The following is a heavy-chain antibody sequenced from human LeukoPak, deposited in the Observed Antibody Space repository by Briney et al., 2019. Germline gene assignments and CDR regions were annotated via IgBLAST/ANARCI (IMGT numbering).Heavy chain of an antibody. Sequence: GGSLRLSCAASGFTFRSYRMQGVRQSPGKGLEGVAVISYEGSNKYYADSVKGRFTISRDNSKNTLSLKMNSLRAEDTAVYYCAKDLTTVTTPYYYYGMDVWGQGTTVTVSS. CDR3: AKDLTTVTTPYYYYGMDV. CDR1: GFTFRSYR. V-gene: IGHV3-30*18. D-gene: IGHD4-17*01. J-gene: IGHJ6*02. CDR2: ISYEGSNK.